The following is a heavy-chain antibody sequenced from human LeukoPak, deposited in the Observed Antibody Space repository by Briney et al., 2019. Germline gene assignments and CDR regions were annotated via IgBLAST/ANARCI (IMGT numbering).Heavy chain of an antibody. CDR3: ARAKDFDY. V-gene: IGHV4-59*01. CDR1: GGSISSYY. CDR2: IYYSGST. Sequence: SETLSLTCTVSGGSISSYYWSWIRQPPGKGLEWIGYIYYSGSTNYNPSLTSRVTISVDTSKNQFSLKLSSVTTADTAVYYCARAKDFDYWGQGTLVTVSS. J-gene: IGHJ4*02.